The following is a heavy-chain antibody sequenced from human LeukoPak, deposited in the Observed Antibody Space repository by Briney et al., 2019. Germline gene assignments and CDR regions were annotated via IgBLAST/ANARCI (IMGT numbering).Heavy chain of an antibody. V-gene: IGHV4-34*01. J-gene: IGHJ3*02. CDR2: INHSGST. CDR3: ARDPTTIFGVVHAFDI. D-gene: IGHD3-3*01. CDR1: GGSFSGYY. Sequence: SETLSLTCAVYGGSFSGYYWSWIRQPPGKGLEWIGEINHSGSTNYNPSLKSRVTISVDTSKNQFSLKLSSVTAADAAVYYCARDPTTIFGVVHAFDIWGQGTMVTVSS.